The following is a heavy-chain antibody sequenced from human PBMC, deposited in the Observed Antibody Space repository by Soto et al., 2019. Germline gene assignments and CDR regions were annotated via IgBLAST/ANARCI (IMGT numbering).Heavy chain of an antibody. J-gene: IGHJ5*02. CDR3: ATVQGYSSTVWFDT. CDR2: IIPIFGTA. D-gene: IGHD6-13*01. Sequence: ASVKVSCKASGGTFSSYAISWVRQAPGQGLEWMGGIIPIFGTANYAQKFQGRVTITADESTSTAYMELSSLRSEDTAVYYCATVQGYSSTVWFDTWGQGTLVTVSS. CDR1: GGTFSSYA. V-gene: IGHV1-69*13.